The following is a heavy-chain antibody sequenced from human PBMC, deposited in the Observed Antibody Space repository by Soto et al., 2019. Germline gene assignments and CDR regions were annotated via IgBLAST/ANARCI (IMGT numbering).Heavy chain of an antibody. D-gene: IGHD6-19*01. J-gene: IGHJ4*02. CDR2: IYHGGTT. CDR1: GYSISRGSY. V-gene: IGHV4-38-2*02. CDR3: SRVHVMVVAGSPFDY. Sequence: SETLSLTCTVSGYSISRGSYWAWIRQPPGKGPEWIASIYHGGTTFYTPSLHGRITISVDTSNNRFSLKPTSVTAADPAVYYCSRVHVMVVAGSPFDYWGQGTLVTVSS.